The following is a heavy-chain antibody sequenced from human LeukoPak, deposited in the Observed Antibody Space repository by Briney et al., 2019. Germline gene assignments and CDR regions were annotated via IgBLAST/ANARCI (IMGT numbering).Heavy chain of an antibody. Sequence: SETLSLTCTVSGGSISSSHYYWGWIRQPPWKGLEWIGTIYYSGTTYYNPSLESRVTMSEDTSKNQFSLTLRSVTATDTAVYYCARQISDYYYYYLDVWGKGTTVTVSS. D-gene: IGHD3-3*01. CDR1: GGSISSSHYY. J-gene: IGHJ6*03. CDR2: IYYSGTT. V-gene: IGHV4-39*01. CDR3: ARQISDYYYYYLDV.